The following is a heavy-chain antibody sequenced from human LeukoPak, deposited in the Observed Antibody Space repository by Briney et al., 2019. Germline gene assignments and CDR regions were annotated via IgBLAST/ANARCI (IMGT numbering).Heavy chain of an antibody. CDR3: ARGPVCSGGSCYVFYYGMDV. Sequence: PGRSLRLSCAASGFTFSSYGMHWVRQAPGKGLEWVAVIWYDGSNKYYAASVKGRFTISRENSKNTLYLQMNSMTAEDTAVYYCARGPVCSGGSCYVFYYGMDVWGQGTTVTVSS. D-gene: IGHD2-15*01. V-gene: IGHV3-33*01. CDR2: IWYDGSNK. CDR1: GFTFSSYG. J-gene: IGHJ6*02.